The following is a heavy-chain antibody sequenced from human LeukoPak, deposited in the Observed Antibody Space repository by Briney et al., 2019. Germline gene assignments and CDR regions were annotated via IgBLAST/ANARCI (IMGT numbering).Heavy chain of an antibody. CDR2: IYYSGST. J-gene: IGHJ4*02. D-gene: IGHD6-19*01. V-gene: IGHV4-59*12. Sequence: KTSETLSLTCTVSGGSISSYYWSWIRQPPGKGLEWIGYIYYSGSTNYNPSLKSRVTMSVDTSKNQFSLKLSSVTAADTAVYYCARDRLAVAGIFDYWGQGTLVTVSS. CDR1: GGSISSYY. CDR3: ARDRLAVAGIFDY.